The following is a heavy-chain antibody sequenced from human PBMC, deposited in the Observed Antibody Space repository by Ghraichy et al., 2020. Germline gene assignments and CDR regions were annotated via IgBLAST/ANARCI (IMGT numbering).Heavy chain of an antibody. J-gene: IGHJ4*02. CDR2: INHSGST. CDR1: GGSFSGYY. Sequence: SETLSLTCAVYGGSFSGYYWSWIRQPPGKGLEWIGEINHSGSTNYNPSLKSRVTISVDTSKNQFSLKLSSVTAADTAVYYCARGGGDYGYYFDYWGQGTLVTVSS. CDR3: ARGGGDYGYYFDY. V-gene: IGHV4-34*01. D-gene: IGHD4-17*01.